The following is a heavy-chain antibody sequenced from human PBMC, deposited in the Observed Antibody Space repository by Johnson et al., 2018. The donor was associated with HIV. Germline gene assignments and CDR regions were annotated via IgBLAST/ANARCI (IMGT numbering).Heavy chain of an antibody. CDR2: IYSGGST. V-gene: IGHV3-66*01. CDR1: GFTVSSNY. D-gene: IGHD6-13*01. Sequence: VQLVESGGGLIQPGGSLRLSCAASGFTVSSNYMSWVRQAPGKGLEWVSVIYSGGSTYYADSVKGRFTISRDNSKNTLYLQMNSLGAEDTAVYYCARERSSSRKAFDFWGQGTMVTVSS. CDR3: ARERSSSRKAFDF. J-gene: IGHJ3*01.